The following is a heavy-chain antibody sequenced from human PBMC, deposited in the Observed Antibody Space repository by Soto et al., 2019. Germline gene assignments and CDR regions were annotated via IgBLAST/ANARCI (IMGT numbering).Heavy chain of an antibody. D-gene: IGHD2-2*01. CDR2: INHRGST. CDR3: ARDGFCTSTTCRVGNWFDP. Sequence: SETLSLNCVVYGGSFSGYYWSWIRQSPRKGLEWIGGINHRGSTNYNPSLESRVTISVDTSKNQFSLKLPSVTAADTAMYYCARDGFCTSTTCRVGNWFDPWGQGTLVTVSS. J-gene: IGHJ5*02. CDR1: GGSFSGYY. V-gene: IGHV4-34*01.